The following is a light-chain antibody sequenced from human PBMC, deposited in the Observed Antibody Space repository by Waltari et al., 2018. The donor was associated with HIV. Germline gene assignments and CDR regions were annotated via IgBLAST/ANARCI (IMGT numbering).Light chain of an antibody. J-gene: IGLJ2*01. CDR3: SSYKTRNSVV. CDR2: EVS. V-gene: IGLV2-14*01. CDR1: TSDFNDNKY. Sequence: QSALIQLASVSGSPGQSVTIPCTRTTSDFNDNKYVSWYQQHPGRAPKLIIFEVSYRPSGVSDRFSGSKSGSTASLTISGLQTEDEADYYCSSYKTRNSVVFGGGTELIV.